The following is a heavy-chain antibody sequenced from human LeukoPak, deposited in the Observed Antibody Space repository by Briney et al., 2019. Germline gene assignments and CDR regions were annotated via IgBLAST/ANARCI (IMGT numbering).Heavy chain of an antibody. CDR2: IYHGGST. CDR1: GGSITSGGFS. V-gene: IGHV4-30-2*01. D-gene: IGHD6-13*01. J-gene: IGHJ4*02. CDR3: ASRGIAAAGTGDYFDY. Sequence: SETLSLTCTVSGGSITSGGFSWSWIRQPPGKGLEWIGFIYHGGSTHYNPSLKSRVTISLDKSKNQFSLKLSSVTAADTAVYYCASRGIAAAGTGDYFDYWGQGTLVTVSS.